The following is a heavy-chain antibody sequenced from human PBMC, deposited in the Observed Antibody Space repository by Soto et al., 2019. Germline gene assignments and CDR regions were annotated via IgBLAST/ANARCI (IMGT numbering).Heavy chain of an antibody. Sequence: SETLSLTCAVYGGSFSGYYWSWIRQPPGKGLEWIGEINHSGSTNYNPSLKSRVTISVDTSKNQFSLKLSSVTAADTAVYYCATLWAVADYWGQGTLVTVSS. CDR3: ATLWAVADY. D-gene: IGHD6-19*01. CDR1: GGSFSGYY. J-gene: IGHJ4*02. V-gene: IGHV4-34*01. CDR2: INHSGST.